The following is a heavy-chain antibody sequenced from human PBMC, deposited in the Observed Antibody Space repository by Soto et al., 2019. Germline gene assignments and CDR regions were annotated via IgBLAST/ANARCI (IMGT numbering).Heavy chain of an antibody. V-gene: IGHV1-24*01. CDR3: ATGHRSRNWFDP. J-gene: IGHJ5*02. CDR1: GYTLTELS. Sequence: ASVKVSCKVSGYTLTELSMHWVRQAPGKGLEWMGGFDPEDGETIYAQKFQGRVTMTEDTSTDTAYMELSSLRSEDTAVYYCATGHRSRNWFDPWGQGTLVTVSS. CDR2: FDPEDGET.